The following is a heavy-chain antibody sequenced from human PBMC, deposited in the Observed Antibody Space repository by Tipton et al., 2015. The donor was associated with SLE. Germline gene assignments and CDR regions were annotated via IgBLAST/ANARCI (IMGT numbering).Heavy chain of an antibody. CDR3: ARGSRGVGFDV. Sequence: TLSLTCSVSGGSISHFYWSWIRQPPGKGLEWIAYIYYSGTTNYNPSLKGRASISVDTSKNHFSLNLYSVTAADTAVYYCARGSRGVGFDVWGHGTTVIVSS. CDR1: GGSISHFY. CDR2: IYYSGTT. D-gene: IGHD3-10*01. J-gene: IGHJ6*02. V-gene: IGHV4-59*01.